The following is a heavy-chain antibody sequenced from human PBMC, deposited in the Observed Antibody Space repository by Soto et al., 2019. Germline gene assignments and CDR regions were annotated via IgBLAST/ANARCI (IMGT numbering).Heavy chain of an antibody. J-gene: IGHJ3*02. CDR2: ISSSSSTI. CDR1: GFTFSSYS. CDR3: ATVDGVVIASAACDI. D-gene: IGHD2-21*01. Sequence: PGGSLRLSCAASGFTFSSYSMNWVRQAPGKGLEWVSYISSSSSTIYYADSVKGRFTISRDNAKNSLYPQMNSLRAEDTAVYYCATVDGVVIASAACDIWGQGTTVTVSS. V-gene: IGHV3-48*01.